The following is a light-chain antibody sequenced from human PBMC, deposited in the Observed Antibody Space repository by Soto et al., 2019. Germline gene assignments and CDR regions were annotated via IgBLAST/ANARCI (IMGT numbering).Light chain of an antibody. Sequence: QSVLTQPASVSGSPGQSITISCTGTSSDVGAYNYVSWYQQHPGKAPKLMIYDVNIRPSGVSNRFSGSKSGNTASLTISGLQAEDEADYYCTSWITSTTMKFGGGTKVTVL. CDR1: SSDVGAYNY. J-gene: IGLJ2*01. V-gene: IGLV2-14*01. CDR3: TSWITSTTMK. CDR2: DVN.